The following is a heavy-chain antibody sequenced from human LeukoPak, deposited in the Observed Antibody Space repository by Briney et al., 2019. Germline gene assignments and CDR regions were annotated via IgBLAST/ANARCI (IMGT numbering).Heavy chain of an antibody. CDR3: ANGNHYDSSGYYYPYYFDY. V-gene: IGHV3-23*01. J-gene: IGHJ4*02. CDR1: GFTFSHYG. D-gene: IGHD3-22*01. CDR2: ISGSGGST. Sequence: GGTLRLSCAASGFTFSHYGMSWVRQAPGKGLEWVSGISGSGGSTHYADSVKGRFTISRDNSKNTLYLQMNSLRAEDTAVYHCANGNHYDSSGYYYPYYFDYWGQGTLVTVSS.